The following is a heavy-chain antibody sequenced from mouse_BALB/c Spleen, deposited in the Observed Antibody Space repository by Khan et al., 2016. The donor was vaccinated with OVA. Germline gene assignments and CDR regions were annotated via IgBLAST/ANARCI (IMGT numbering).Heavy chain of an antibody. CDR3: ARGVYGSRGAWFAY. CDR1: GYTFTDYN. CDR2: INPNNGHI. D-gene: IGHD1-1*01. J-gene: IGHJ3*01. Sequence: EVQLQESGPELVKPGTSVKISCKASGYTFTDYNMDWVKQSHGKSLEWIGDINPNNGHIIYNQKFKGKATLTVDKSSSTAYMELRSRTSEDTVVDYCARGVYGSRGAWFAYWGQGTLVTVSA. V-gene: IGHV1-18*01.